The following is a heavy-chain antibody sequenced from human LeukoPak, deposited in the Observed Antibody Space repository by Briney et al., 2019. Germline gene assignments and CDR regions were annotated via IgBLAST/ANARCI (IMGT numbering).Heavy chain of an antibody. J-gene: IGHJ4*02. D-gene: IGHD5-18*01. CDR2: ISYDGSNK. V-gene: IGHV3-30*18. CDR1: GFTFSSYG. Sequence: PGGSLRLSCAASGFTFSSYGMHWVRQAPGKGLEWVAVISYDGSNKYYADSVKGRFTISRDNSKNTLYLQMNSLRAEDTAVYYCAKDSGIQRFDPLDYWGQGTLVTVSS. CDR3: AKDSGIQRFDPLDY.